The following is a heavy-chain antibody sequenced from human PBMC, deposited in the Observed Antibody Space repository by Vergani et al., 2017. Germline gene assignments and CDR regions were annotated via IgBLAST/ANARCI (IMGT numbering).Heavy chain of an antibody. CDR1: GYTFTGYY. CDR3: ARDRWRRAAAGRGWFDP. V-gene: IGHV1-2*02. J-gene: IGHJ5*02. D-gene: IGHD6-13*01. Sequence: QVQLVQSGAEVKKPGASVKVSCKASGYTFTGYYMHWVRQAPGQGLEWMGWINPNSDGTNYAQKFQGRVTMTRDTSISTAYMELSRLRSDDTAVYYCARDRWRRAAAGRGWFDPWGQGTLVTVSS. CDR2: INPNSDGT.